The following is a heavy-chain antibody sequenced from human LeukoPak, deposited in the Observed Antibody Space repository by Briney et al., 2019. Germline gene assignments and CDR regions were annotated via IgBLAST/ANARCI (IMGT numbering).Heavy chain of an antibody. Sequence: ASVKVSCKASGYTFTSYGISWVRQAPGQGLEWMGWISAYNGNTNYAQKLQGRVTMTEDTSTDTAYMELSSLRSEDTAVYYCARGIPLWFGELLDYWGQGTLVTVSS. CDR3: ARGIPLWFGELLDY. J-gene: IGHJ4*02. V-gene: IGHV1-18*01. CDR1: GYTFTSYG. CDR2: ISAYNGNT. D-gene: IGHD3-10*01.